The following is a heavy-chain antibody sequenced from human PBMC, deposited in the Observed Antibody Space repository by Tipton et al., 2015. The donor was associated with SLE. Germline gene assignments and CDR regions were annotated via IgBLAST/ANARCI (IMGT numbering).Heavy chain of an antibody. J-gene: IGHJ5*01. CDR3: AGSSSWFDY. CDR1: GGSISSYY. D-gene: IGHD6-13*01. V-gene: IGHV4-59*12. CDR2: IYYSGST. Sequence: LRLSCTVSGGSISSYYWSWIRQPPGKGLEWIGYIYYSGSTDYNPSLKSRVTISVDTSKNLFSLKLSSVTAADTAVYYCAGSSSWFDYWGQGTLVTVSS.